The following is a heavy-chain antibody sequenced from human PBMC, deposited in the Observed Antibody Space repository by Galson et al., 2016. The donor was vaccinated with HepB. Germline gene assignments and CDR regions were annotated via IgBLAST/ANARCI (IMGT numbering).Heavy chain of an antibody. CDR1: GFSFRDYT. D-gene: IGHD3-16*01. CDR2: ISTSGTSV. J-gene: IGHJ4*02. Sequence: SLRLSCAGSGFSFRDYTMNWVRQAPGKGLEWLAYISTSGTSVYHADSVKGRFTISRDEAKKSVHLQMNSLRDEDTAVYYCARGLGGISDYWGQGALVTVSS. CDR3: ARGLGGISDY. V-gene: IGHV3-48*02.